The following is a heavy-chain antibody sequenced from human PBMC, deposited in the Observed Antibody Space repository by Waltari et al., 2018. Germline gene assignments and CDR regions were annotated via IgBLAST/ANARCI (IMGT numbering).Heavy chain of an antibody. J-gene: IGHJ4*02. Sequence: QVQLVESGGGVVQPGRSLRLSCAASGFTFSSYAMHWVRQAPGKGLEWVAVISYDGSNKYYADSVKGRFTISRDNSKNTLYLQMNSLRAEDTAVYYCARDESSGYSYYFDYWGQGTLVTVSS. CDR3: ARDESSGYSYYFDY. D-gene: IGHD3-22*01. CDR2: ISYDGSNK. CDR1: GFTFSSYA. V-gene: IGHV3-30*01.